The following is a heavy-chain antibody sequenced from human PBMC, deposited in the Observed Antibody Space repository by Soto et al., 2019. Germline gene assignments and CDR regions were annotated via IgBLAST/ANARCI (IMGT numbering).Heavy chain of an antibody. Sequence: QVQLQESGPGLVKPSETLSLTCTVSGGSISSYYWSWIRQPPGKGLEWIGFIFYSGSTSYNPSLKSRVTILIDTSENQFSLKLSSVTAADTAVYYCASMIGDPVLSFYSWGQGTLVAVSS. J-gene: IGHJ4*02. D-gene: IGHD3-10*02. CDR1: GGSISSYY. CDR2: IFYSGST. V-gene: IGHV4-59*01. CDR3: ASMIGDPVLSFYS.